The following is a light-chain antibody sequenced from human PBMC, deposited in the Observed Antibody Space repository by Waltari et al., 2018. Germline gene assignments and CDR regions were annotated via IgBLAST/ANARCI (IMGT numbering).Light chain of an antibody. J-gene: IGLJ2*01. CDR1: SSDVGGYNY. CDR2: DVS. CDR3: SSYTSSSTLV. Sequence: QSALTQPASVSGSPGQSITISCTGTSSDVGGYNYVSWYQQHPGKAPKLMIYDVSNRPSEVSNRCSGSKSGNTASLTISGLQAEDEADYYCSSYTSSSTLVFGGGTKLTVL. V-gene: IGLV2-14*03.